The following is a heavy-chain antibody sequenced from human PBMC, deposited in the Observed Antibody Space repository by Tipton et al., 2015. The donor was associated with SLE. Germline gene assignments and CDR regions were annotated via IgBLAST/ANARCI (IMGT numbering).Heavy chain of an antibody. V-gene: IGHV4-59*08. CDR1: GGSFSGDY. J-gene: IGHJ3*02. CDR2: IYYSGST. D-gene: IGHD3-22*01. CDR3: ARSDYYDSSGTDAFDI. Sequence: TLSLTCAVYGGSFSGDYWSWIRQPPGKGLEWIGYIYYSGSTNYNPSLRSRVTISVDTSKNQFSLKLSSVTAADTAVYYCARSDYYDSSGTDAFDIWGQGTMVTVSS.